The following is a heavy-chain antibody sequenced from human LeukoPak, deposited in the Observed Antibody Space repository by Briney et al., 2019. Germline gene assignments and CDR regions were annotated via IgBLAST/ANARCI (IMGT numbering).Heavy chain of an antibody. D-gene: IGHD4-17*01. CDR1: GFAFNSYA. J-gene: IGHJ4*02. CDR2: ITGSGDST. Sequence: GGSLRLSCAASGFAFNSYAMSWVRQAPGKGLEWVSTITGSGDSTYYADSVKGRFTISRDNSKNTLYLQMNSLRAEDTAVYYCARGHGDLDYWGQGTLVTVSS. V-gene: IGHV3-23*01. CDR3: ARGHGDLDY.